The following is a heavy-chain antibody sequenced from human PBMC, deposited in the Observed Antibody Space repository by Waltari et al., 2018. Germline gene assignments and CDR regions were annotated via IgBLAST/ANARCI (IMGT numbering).Heavy chain of an antibody. CDR1: GYSISSGYY. CDR3: AGDPFGSSGWTPLDY. J-gene: IGHJ4*02. Sequence: QVQLQESGPGLVKPSETLSLTCTVSGYSISSGYYWGWIRQPPGKGLEWIGSIYHSGCTYYNPSLKSRVTISVDTSKNQFSLKLSSVTAADTAVYYCAGDPFGSSGWTPLDYWGQGTLVTVSS. CDR2: IYHSGCT. D-gene: IGHD6-19*01. V-gene: IGHV4-38-2*02.